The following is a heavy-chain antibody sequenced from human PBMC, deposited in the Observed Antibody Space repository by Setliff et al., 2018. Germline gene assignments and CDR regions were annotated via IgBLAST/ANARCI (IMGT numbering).Heavy chain of an antibody. CDR1: GYNFITLG. Sequence: GASVKVSCKTSGYNFITLGINWVRQAPGQGLEWVGWISPYSGKTDYAQKFQGRVIMTIDPSTTTAYMELKTLRSDDTAVYYCARVGRRVDPDTVRRRYSDLWGRGTLVTVSS. V-gene: IGHV1-18*01. CDR3: ARVGRRVDPDTVRRRYSDL. D-gene: IGHD3-3*01. J-gene: IGHJ2*01. CDR2: ISPYSGKT.